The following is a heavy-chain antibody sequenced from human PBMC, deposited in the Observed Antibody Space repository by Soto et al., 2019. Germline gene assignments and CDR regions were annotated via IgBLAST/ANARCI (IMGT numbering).Heavy chain of an antibody. CDR1: GFTFSSYA. CDR2: ISYDGSNK. Sequence: GGSLRLSCAASGFTFSSYAMHWVRQAPGKGLEWVAVISYDGSNKYYADSVKGRFTISRDNSKNTLYLQMNSLRAEDTAVYYCAREQWLAKPNYYYYGMDVWGQGTTVTVSS. V-gene: IGHV3-30-3*01. CDR3: AREQWLAKPNYYYYGMDV. J-gene: IGHJ6*02. D-gene: IGHD6-19*01.